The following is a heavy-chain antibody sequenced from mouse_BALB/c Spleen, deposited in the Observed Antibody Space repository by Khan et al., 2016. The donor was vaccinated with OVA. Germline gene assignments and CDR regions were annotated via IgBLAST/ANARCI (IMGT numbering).Heavy chain of an antibody. CDR3: ARGWRDWFPY. V-gene: IGHV1-77*01. Sequence: QVQLQQSGAELARPGASVKLSCKASGYTFTDYIINWVKQRTGQGLEWIGEIYPGINNTYYNQKFKGKATLTADKSSSTAYMQLSSLTSEDSAVYLCARGWRDWFPYWGQGTIVTVSA. CDR1: GYTFTDYI. J-gene: IGHJ3*01. CDR2: IYPGINNT. D-gene: IGHD2-3*01.